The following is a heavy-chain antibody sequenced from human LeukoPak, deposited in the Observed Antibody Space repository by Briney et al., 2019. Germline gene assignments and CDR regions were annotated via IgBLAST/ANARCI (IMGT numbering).Heavy chain of an antibody. Sequence: PGRSLRLSCAASGFTFDDYAMHWVRQAPGKGLEWVSGINWDSGSVGYTDSVKGRFTISRDDTKNSLYLQMHSLRAEDTALYYCAKGNWFDSWGQGTLVTVSS. CDR2: INWDSGSV. J-gene: IGHJ5*01. CDR3: AKGNWFDS. CDR1: GFTFDDYA. V-gene: IGHV3-9*01.